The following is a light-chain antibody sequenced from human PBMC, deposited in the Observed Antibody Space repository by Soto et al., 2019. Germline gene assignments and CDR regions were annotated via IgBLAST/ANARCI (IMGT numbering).Light chain of an antibody. J-gene: IGKJ4*01. CDR1: QGISSA. Sequence: IQLTQSPSSLSASVGDRVTITCRASQGISSALAWYQQKPGKAPKLLIYDASSLESGVPSRFSGSGSGTDFTLTISSLQPEDFATYYCQQFNSYPPALTFGGGTKVEIK. CDR3: QQFNSYPPALT. V-gene: IGKV1-13*02. CDR2: DAS.